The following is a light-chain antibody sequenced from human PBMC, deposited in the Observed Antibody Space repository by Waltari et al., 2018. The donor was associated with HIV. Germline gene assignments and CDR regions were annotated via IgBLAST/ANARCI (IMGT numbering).Light chain of an antibody. CDR1: QSISSW. Sequence: DIQMTKSPSTLSPPVGERATITCRASQSISSWLAWYQQKPGKAPKLLMYKASSLENGDPLRFSGSGSGREFTLTISSLQPDDFATYYCQQYSTSPYTFGQGTKLEIK. CDR3: QQYSTSPYT. CDR2: KAS. V-gene: IGKV1-5*03. J-gene: IGKJ2*01.